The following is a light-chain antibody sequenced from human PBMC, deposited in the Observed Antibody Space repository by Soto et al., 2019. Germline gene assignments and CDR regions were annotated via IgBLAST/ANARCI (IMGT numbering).Light chain of an antibody. J-gene: IGLJ2*01. Sequence: QSVLTQPPSASGSPGQSVTISCTGTINDVGGYNYVSWYQHYPGEAPKLMIYEVVKRLSGVPDRFSGSKSGNTASLTVSGLQAEDEADYYCCSYAGHTNVLFGGGTKLTVL. CDR2: EVV. V-gene: IGLV2-8*01. CDR3: CSYAGHTNVL. CDR1: INDVGGYNY.